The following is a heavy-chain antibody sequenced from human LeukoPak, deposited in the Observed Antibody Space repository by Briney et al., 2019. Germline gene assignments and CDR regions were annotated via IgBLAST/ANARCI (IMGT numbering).Heavy chain of an antibody. V-gene: IGHV1-46*01. CDR1: GYTFTSYG. Sequence: GASVKVSCKASGYTFTSYGISWVRQAPGQGLEWMGIINPSGGSTSYAQKFQGRVTMTRDTSTSTVYMELSSLRSEDTAVYYCARGQQQLVDYWGQGTLVTVSS. CDR3: ARGQQQLVDY. J-gene: IGHJ4*02. D-gene: IGHD6-13*01. CDR2: INPSGGST.